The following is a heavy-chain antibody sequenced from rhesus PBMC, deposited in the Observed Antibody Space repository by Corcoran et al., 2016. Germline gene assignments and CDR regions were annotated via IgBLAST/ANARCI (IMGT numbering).Heavy chain of an antibody. V-gene: IGHV3S11*01. CDR3: TRRGVTRALDY. J-gene: IGHJ4*01. CDR1: GFTFSNYW. CDR2: NKNKADGGTA. Sequence: EVQLVESGGGLVQPGGSLRLSCAASGFTFSNYWMSWVRQAPRKGPEWVGFNKNKADGGTAAYAESVQGRFTFSRDDSKNTLYLQMNSLKTEDTAVYYCTRRGVTRALDYWGQGVLVTVSS. D-gene: IGHD4-23*01.